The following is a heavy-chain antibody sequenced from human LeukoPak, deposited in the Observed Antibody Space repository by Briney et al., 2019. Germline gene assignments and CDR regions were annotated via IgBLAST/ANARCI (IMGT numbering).Heavy chain of an antibody. J-gene: IGHJ4*02. CDR1: GGSISSSNYF. V-gene: IGHV4-39*01. Sequence: SETLSLTCTASGGSISSSNYFWDWIRQPPGKGLEWIGSIHYSGSTYYSPSLKSRVTISVDTSKNQFSLKLRSVTAADTAVYYCARRHYDSSGWSVLDYWGQGTLVTVSS. D-gene: IGHD6-19*01. CDR3: ARRHYDSSGWSVLDY. CDR2: IHYSGST.